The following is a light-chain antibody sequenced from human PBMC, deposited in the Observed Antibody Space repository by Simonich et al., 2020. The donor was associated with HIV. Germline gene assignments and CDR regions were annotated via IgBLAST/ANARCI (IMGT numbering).Light chain of an antibody. Sequence: DIQMTQSPSTLSASVGDRVTITCRASESISSWLAWYKQKSGKAPKLLVYKASSLKSGVPSRFSGSGSGTEFTLTISSLQPDDFATYFCQQYNSYTWTFGQGTKVEIK. CDR1: ESISSW. J-gene: IGKJ1*01. V-gene: IGKV1-5*03. CDR3: QQYNSYTWT. CDR2: KAS.